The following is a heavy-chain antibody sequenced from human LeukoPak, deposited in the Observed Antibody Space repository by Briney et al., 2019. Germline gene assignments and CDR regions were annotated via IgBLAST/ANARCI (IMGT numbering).Heavy chain of an antibody. CDR2: IRYDGINE. J-gene: IGHJ3*01. D-gene: IGHD2-2*03. CDR3: ARDSRSSLDGAFDF. Sequence: GGSLRLSCAASGFTFSTYGMHWVRQAPGKGLEWVAFIRYDGINEYYADSVKGRFTISRDNSKNTLYLQMGSLRAEDMGVYYCARDSRSSLDGAFDFWGQGTMVTVSS. CDR1: GFTFSTYG. V-gene: IGHV3-30*02.